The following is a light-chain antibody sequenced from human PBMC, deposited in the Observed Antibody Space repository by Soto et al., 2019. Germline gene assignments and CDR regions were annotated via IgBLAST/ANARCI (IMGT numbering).Light chain of an antibody. CDR1: ESMSNC. CDR3: QQCHRYLT. V-gene: IGKV1-5*01. J-gene: IGKJ1*01. Sequence: DIQMTQSPSTLSASVGDRVTITCRASESMSNCLAWYQQKPGKAPKLLISGAPSLQSGVPSRFSGSASGTEFTLTISSLQPDDIATYYCQQCHRYLTFGQGTKVDI. CDR2: GAP.